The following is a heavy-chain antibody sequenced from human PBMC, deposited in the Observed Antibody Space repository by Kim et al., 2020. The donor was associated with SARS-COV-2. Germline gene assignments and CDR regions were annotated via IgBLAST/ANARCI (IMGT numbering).Heavy chain of an antibody. J-gene: IGHJ4*02. Sequence: GGSLRLSCAASGFTFSSYTMNWVRQAPGKGLEWVSSISSSSSYINYADSVKGRFTISRDNAKNSLYLQMNSLRAEDTAVYYCARGGTVSDYWGQGTLVTVSS. D-gene: IGHD3-16*01. CDR2: ISSSSSYI. CDR1: GFTFSSYT. CDR3: ARGGTVSDY. V-gene: IGHV3-21*01.